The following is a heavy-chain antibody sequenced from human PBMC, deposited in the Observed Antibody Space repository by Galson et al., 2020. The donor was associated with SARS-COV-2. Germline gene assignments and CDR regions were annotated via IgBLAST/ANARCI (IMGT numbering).Heavy chain of an antibody. V-gene: IGHV2-26*01. D-gene: IGHD6-19*01. CDR3: ARTHRSYSSGWYPQIDY. Sequence: SGPTLVKPTETLTLTCTVSGFSLSNARMGVSWIRQPPGKALEWLAHIFSNDEKSYSTSLKSRLTISKDTSKSQVVLTMTNMDPVDTATYYCARTHRSYSSGWYPQIDYWGQGTLVTVSS. J-gene: IGHJ4*02. CDR2: IFSNDEK. CDR1: GFSLSNARMG.